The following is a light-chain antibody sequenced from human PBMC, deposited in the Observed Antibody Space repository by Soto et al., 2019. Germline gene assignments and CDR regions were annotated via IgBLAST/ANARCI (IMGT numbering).Light chain of an antibody. J-gene: IGLJ2*01. CDR3: CSNTSSITLV. Sequence: QSVLTQPASVSGSPGQSITISCTGTSTDVGSDNLVSWYQQHPGRAPKLIIYEASKRPSGDSDRFSASKSGNTASLTISGLQAEDDSLYYCCSNTSSITLVFGGGTKLTVL. CDR1: STDVGSDNL. CDR2: EAS. V-gene: IGLV2-23*01.